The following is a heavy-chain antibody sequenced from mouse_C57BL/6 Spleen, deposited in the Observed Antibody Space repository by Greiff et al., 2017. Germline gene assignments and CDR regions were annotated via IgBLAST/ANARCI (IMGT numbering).Heavy chain of an antibody. CDR3: ARTRDAFDY. CDR1: GYAFSSSW. Sequence: VQRVESGPELVKPGASVKISCKASGYAFSSSWMNWVKQRPGKGLEWIGRIYPGDGDTNYNGKFKGKATLTADKSSSTAYMQLSSLTSEDSAVYFCARTRDAFDYWGQGTTLTVSS. V-gene: IGHV1-82*01. CDR2: IYPGDGDT. D-gene: IGHD3-3*01. J-gene: IGHJ2*01.